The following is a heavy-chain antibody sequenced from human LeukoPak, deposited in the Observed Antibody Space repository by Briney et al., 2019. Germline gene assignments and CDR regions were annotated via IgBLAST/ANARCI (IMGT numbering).Heavy chain of an antibody. CDR3: ARDIPLPDIVATAYPGYYFDY. CDR2: INPSGGST. J-gene: IGHJ4*02. CDR1: GYTLTSYY. D-gene: IGHD5-12*01. Sequence: ASVKVSCKASGYTLTSYYMHWVRQAPGQGLEWMGIINPSGGSTSYAQKFQGRVTMTRDTSTSTVYMELSSLRSEDTAVYYCARDIPLPDIVATAYPGYYFDYWGQGTLVTVSS. V-gene: IGHV1-46*01.